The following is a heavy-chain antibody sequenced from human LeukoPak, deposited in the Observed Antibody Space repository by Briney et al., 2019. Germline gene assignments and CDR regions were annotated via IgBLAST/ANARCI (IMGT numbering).Heavy chain of an antibody. D-gene: IGHD3-9*01. CDR1: GFTFSNYW. V-gene: IGHV3-7*03. CDR2: IKHDGRDK. Sequence: GGSLRLSCAASGFTFSNYWMSWVRQPPGKGRGWVANIKHDGRDKHYVDSVKGRFTIARDSAKNSLNLQMNSLRAEDTAVYYCARGGNYDILTGYIFDCWGQGTLVTVSS. J-gene: IGHJ4*02. CDR3: ARGGNYDILTGYIFDC.